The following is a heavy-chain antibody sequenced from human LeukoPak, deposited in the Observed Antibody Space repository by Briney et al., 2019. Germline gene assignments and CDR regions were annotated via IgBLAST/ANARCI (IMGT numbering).Heavy chain of an antibody. CDR2: LWPDGSEV. CDR3: ARLLGHVTTYDY. V-gene: IGHV3-7*01. J-gene: IGHJ4*02. CDR1: GLTFSNRY. Sequence: GGSLRLSGAASGLTFSNRYMSWVRQAPGKGLEWVATLWPDGSEVYYVDSVRGRFTISRDNARNSLYLQMNSLTVEDTAVYYCARLLGHVTTYDYWGQGTLVTVSS. D-gene: IGHD4-11*01.